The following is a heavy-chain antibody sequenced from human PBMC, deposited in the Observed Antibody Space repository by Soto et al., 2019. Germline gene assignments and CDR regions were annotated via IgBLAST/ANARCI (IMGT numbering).Heavy chain of an antibody. CDR1: GFSIGDYA. Sequence: GGSLRLSCTTSGFSIGDYAMSWVRQAPGKGLEWVGFIRSKGYGGTTEYAASVQGRFTISRDRSKSIAYLQMNSLKTEDTAVYYCTRGFPDPRFNWKFDYWGQGTLVTVSS. D-gene: IGHD1-20*01. CDR3: TRGFPDPRFNWKFDY. V-gene: IGHV3-49*04. J-gene: IGHJ4*02. CDR2: IRSKGYGGTT.